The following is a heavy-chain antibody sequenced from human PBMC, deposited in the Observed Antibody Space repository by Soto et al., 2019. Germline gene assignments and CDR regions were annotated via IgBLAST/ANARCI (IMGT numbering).Heavy chain of an antibody. V-gene: IGHV4-30-4*01. D-gene: IGHD7-27*01. Sequence: QVQLQESGPGLVKPSQTLSLTCTVSGGSISTVDYWWSWIRQSPDMGLEWIGHIYDGGRTYNNPSLERRVTMSVDTSKSQLSLTLSSVSAADTAVYYCARGPSGDNVDSWGQGTLVTVSS. CDR1: GGSISTVDYW. CDR3: ARGPSGDNVDS. J-gene: IGHJ4*02. CDR2: IYDGGRT.